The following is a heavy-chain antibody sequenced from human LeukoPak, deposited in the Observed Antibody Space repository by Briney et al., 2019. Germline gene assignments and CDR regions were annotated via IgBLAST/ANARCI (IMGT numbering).Heavy chain of an antibody. J-gene: IGHJ4*02. V-gene: IGHV3-23*01. D-gene: IGHD4-11*01. CDR1: GFAFSSYA. Sequence: GGSLRLSCAASGFAFSSYAMSWVRQAPGKGLEWVSDISGSGGSTYYADSVKGRFTISRDNSKNTLYLQMNSLRAADTAVYYCAKGLTNQDYWGQGTLVTVSS. CDR3: AKGLTNQDY. CDR2: ISGSGGST.